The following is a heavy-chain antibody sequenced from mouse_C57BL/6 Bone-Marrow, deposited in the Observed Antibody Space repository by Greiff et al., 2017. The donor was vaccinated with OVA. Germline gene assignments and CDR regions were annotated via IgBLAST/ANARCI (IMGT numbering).Heavy chain of an antibody. D-gene: IGHD2-1*01. CDR3: ARNPPYGNYVGNYFDY. V-gene: IGHV2-2*01. J-gene: IGHJ2*01. CDR1: GFSLTSYG. CDR2: IWSGGST. Sequence: VQLQQSGPGLVQPSQSLSITCTVSGFSLTSYGVHWVRQSPGKGLEWLGVIWSGGSTDYNAAFISRLSISKDNSKSQVFFKMNSLQADDTAIYYCARNPPYGNYVGNYFDYWGQGTTLTVSS.